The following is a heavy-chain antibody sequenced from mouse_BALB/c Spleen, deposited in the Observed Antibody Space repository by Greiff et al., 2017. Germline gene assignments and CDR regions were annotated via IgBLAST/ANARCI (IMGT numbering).Heavy chain of an antibody. D-gene: IGHD1-1*01. CDR1: GFSLTSYG. CDR3: ARRRDGSSYFYWYFDV. J-gene: IGHJ1*01. Sequence: QVQLKQSGPGLVQPSQSLSITCTVSGFSLTSYGVHWVRQSPGKGLEWLGVIWSGGSTDYNAAFISRLSISKDNSKSQVFFKMNSLQANDTAIYYCARRRDGSSYFYWYFDVWGAGTTVTVSS. CDR2: IWSGGST. V-gene: IGHV2-2*02.